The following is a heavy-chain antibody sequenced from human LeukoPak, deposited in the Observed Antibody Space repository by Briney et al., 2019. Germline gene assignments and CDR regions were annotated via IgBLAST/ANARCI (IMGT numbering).Heavy chain of an antibody. V-gene: IGHV1-69*05. CDR3: AAPSPNYYGSGSSHLGGYYYMDV. CDR2: IIPIFGTA. J-gene: IGHJ6*03. CDR1: GGTFSSYA. D-gene: IGHD3-10*01. Sequence: EASVKVSCKASGGTFSSYAISWVRQAPGQGLEWMGGIIPIFGTANYAQKFQGRVTITTDESMSTAYMELSSLRSEDTAVYYCAAPSPNYYGSGSSHLGGYYYMDVWGKGTTVTVSS.